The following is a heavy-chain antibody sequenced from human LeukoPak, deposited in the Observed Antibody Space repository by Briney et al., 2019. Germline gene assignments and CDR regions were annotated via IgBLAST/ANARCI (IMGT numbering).Heavy chain of an antibody. CDR2: ISYDGTNK. CDR3: ARDSAIDSGSYSGAFDI. V-gene: IGHV3-30*03. D-gene: IGHD1-26*01. Sequence: GGSLRLSCAASGFTFSNSDMHWVRQAPGKGLEWVTVISYDGTNKYYTDSVKGRFTISRDNAKNSLYLQMNSLRAEDTAVYYCARDSAIDSGSYSGAFDIWGQGTMVTVSS. J-gene: IGHJ3*02. CDR1: GFTFSNSD.